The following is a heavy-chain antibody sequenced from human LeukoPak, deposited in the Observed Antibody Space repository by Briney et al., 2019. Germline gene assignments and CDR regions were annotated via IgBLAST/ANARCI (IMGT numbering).Heavy chain of an antibody. CDR1: GFTFRNHG. Sequence: GGSLTLSCAASGFTFRNHGMSWVRQAPGEGLEWVSGIIGTGDSTFYADPVKGRFTISRDNSRNTLYLHMNSLRVDDTAVYYCASLYNDYGDYWGQGALVTVSS. D-gene: IGHD5-24*01. V-gene: IGHV3-23*01. J-gene: IGHJ4*02. CDR2: IIGTGDST. CDR3: ASLYNDYGDY.